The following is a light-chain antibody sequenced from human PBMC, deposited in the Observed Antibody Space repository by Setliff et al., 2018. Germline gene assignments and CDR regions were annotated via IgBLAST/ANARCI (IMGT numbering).Light chain of an antibody. CDR1: SSDIGDSNY. J-gene: IGLJ1*01. CDR3: SSYTTISTGV. Sequence: QSVLAQPASVSGSTGQSITISCTGASSDIGDSNYVSWYQQHPGKAPKLRISEVSDRPSGVSPRFSGSKSGNTASLTISGLLAEDEADYYCSSYTTISTGVFGTGTNATV. V-gene: IGLV2-14*01. CDR2: EVS.